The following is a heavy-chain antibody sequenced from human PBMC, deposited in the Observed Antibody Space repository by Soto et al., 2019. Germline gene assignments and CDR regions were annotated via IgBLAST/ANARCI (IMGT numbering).Heavy chain of an antibody. J-gene: IGHJ5*02. Sequence: PSETLSLTCTVSGGSISSYYWSWIRQPPGKGLEWIGYIYYSGSTNYNPSLKSRVTISVDTSKNQFSLKLSSVTAADTAVYYCARGHPIFGVVTESFDPWGQETLVTVPS. V-gene: IGHV4-59*01. D-gene: IGHD3-3*01. CDR1: GGSISSYY. CDR2: IYYSGST. CDR3: ARGHPIFGVVTESFDP.